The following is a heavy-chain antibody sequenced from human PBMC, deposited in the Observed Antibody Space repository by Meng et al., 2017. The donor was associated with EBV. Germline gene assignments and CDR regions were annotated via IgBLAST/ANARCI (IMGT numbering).Heavy chain of an antibody. CDR3: ASESGRGYTPDY. CDR2: FLPTLGAP. CDR1: VGPFRHYA. J-gene: IGHJ4*02. V-gene: IGHV1-69*01. Sequence: VHSAGVVRRPGSPVTVSRNASVGPFRHYAISWVRQAPGQGLEWLGWFLPTLGAPNYAQKFHGRVSITADESTSTHYMDLSSLRSEDTAVYYCASESGRGYTPDYWGQGTLVTVSS. D-gene: IGHD3-10*01.